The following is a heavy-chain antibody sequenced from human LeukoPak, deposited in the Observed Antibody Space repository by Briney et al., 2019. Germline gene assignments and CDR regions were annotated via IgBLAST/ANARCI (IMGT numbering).Heavy chain of an antibody. J-gene: IGHJ4*02. D-gene: IGHD2-15*01. Sequence: AGGSPRLSCAASGFTFNSYAMYWVRQAPGKGLEWISGIFGSGGSPHYADSVKGRFTISRDNSQEIVYLQLDSLRVEDTALYYCGKTTVGYSSGRYPGWPVDYWGQGALVTVSS. CDR2: IFGSGGSP. V-gene: IGHV3-23*01. CDR3: GKTTVGYSSGRYPGWPVDY. CDR1: GFTFNSYA.